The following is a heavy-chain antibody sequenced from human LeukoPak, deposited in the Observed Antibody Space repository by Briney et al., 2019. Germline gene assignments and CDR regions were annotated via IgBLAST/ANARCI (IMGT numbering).Heavy chain of an antibody. D-gene: IGHD4-17*01. CDR3: ARGEPDYGDYLDY. J-gene: IGHJ4*02. CDR2: ISSSGSTI. CDR1: GFTVSSNY. V-gene: IGHV3-11*01. Sequence: PGGSLRLSCAASGFTVSSNYMSWVRQAPGKGLEWVSYISSSGSTIYYADSVKGRFTISRDNAKNSLYLQMNSLRAEDTAVYYCARGEPDYGDYLDYWGQGTLVTVSS.